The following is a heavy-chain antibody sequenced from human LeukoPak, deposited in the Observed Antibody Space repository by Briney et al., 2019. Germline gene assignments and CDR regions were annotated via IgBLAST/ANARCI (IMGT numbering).Heavy chain of an antibody. V-gene: IGHV4-59*08. D-gene: IGHD6-6*01. CDR3: ARGLLSSSFYFDY. J-gene: IGHJ4*02. CDR1: GGSISSYY. CDR2: IYYSGST. Sequence: SETLSLTCTVSGGSISSYYWSWIRQPPGKGLEWIGYIYYSGSTNYNPSLKGRVTISVDTSKNQFSLKLSSVTAADTAVYYCARGLLSSSFYFDYWGQGTLVTVSS.